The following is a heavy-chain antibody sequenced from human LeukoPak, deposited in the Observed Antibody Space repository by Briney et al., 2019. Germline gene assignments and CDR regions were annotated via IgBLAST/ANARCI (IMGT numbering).Heavy chain of an antibody. D-gene: IGHD6-19*01. V-gene: IGHV3-30*04. CDR1: GFSFSSYA. CDR2: ISYDANNK. CDR3: ARPYNSGWYGDFDS. Sequence: GGSLRLSCAASGFSFSSYAMHWVRQVPGKGLEWVSVISYDANNKYYADSVKGRFTISRDNSKNTLYLQMNSLRVEDTAVYYCARPYNSGWYGDFDSWGQGTLVTVSS. J-gene: IGHJ4*02.